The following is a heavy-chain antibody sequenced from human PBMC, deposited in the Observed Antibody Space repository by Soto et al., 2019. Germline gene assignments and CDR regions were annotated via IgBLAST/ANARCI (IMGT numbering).Heavy chain of an antibody. J-gene: IGHJ6*02. CDR2: IYYSGST. CDR1: GGSISSYY. CDR3: ARDLKGAVAAYPNYYYYYGMDV. Sequence: SETLSLTCTVSGGSISSYYWSWIRQPPGKGLEWIGYIYYSGSTDYNPSLKSRVTISVDTSKNQFSLKLSSVTAADTAVYYCARDLKGAVAAYPNYYYYYGMDVWGQGTTVTVSS. D-gene: IGHD6-19*01. V-gene: IGHV4-59*01.